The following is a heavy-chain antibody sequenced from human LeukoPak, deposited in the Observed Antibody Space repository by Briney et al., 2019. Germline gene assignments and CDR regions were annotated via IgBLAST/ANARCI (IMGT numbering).Heavy chain of an antibody. J-gene: IGHJ4*02. CDR1: GGSISSSSYY. D-gene: IGHD6-6*01. Sequence: PSETLCLTCTVSGGSISSSSYYWGWIRQPPGKGLEWIGSIYYSGSTYYNPSLKSRVTISVDTSKNQFSLKLSSVTAADTAVYYCARGLSIAARRAFDYWGQGTLVTVSS. CDR2: IYYSGST. CDR3: ARGLSIAARRAFDY. V-gene: IGHV4-39*01.